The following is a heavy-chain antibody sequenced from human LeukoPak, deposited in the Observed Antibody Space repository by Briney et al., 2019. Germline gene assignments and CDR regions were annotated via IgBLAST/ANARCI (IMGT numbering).Heavy chain of an antibody. CDR2: ISSDGSSK. J-gene: IGHJ4*02. CDR3: AKGTYTAYNSGCAY. V-gene: IGHV3-30*18. Sequence: GGSLRLSCAASGFSFSSYWMSWVRQAPGKGLEWVAGISSDGSSKYYADSVKDRFTISRDNSRNTLYLQMNSLRTEDTALYYCAKGTYTAYNSGCAYWGQGTLVTVSS. D-gene: IGHD5-24*01. CDR1: GFSFSSYW.